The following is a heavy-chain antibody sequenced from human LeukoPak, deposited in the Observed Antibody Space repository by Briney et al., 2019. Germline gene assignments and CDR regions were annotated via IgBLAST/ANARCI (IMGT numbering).Heavy chain of an antibody. CDR1: GFTFSSYA. CDR2: ISGSGGST. D-gene: IGHD1-26*01. Sequence: GGSLRLSCAASGFTFSSYAMSWVRQAPGKGLEWVSAISGSGGSTYYADSVKGRFTISRDNSKNTLYLQVNSLRAEDTAVYYCAKDSLPGWVVGELGFDYWGQGTLVTVSS. CDR3: AKDSLPGWVVGELGFDY. V-gene: IGHV3-23*01. J-gene: IGHJ4*02.